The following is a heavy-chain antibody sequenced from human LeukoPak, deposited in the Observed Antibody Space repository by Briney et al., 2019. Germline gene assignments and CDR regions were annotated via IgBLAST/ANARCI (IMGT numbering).Heavy chain of an antibody. V-gene: IGHV3-74*01. D-gene: IGHD2-21*02. J-gene: IGHJ4*02. Sequence: GGSLRLSCAASGFTFRSYWMHWVRQAPGKGLVWVSRIDSYGSTNYADSVKGRFTISRDNSKNTLYLQMNSLRAEDTAVYYCARAYCGGDCPFDYWGQGTLVTVSS. CDR1: GFTFRSYW. CDR3: ARAYCGGDCPFDY. CDR2: IDSYGST.